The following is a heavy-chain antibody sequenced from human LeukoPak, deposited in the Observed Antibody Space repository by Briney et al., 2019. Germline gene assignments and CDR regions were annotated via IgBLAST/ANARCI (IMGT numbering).Heavy chain of an antibody. CDR3: ARTTTYPYYYFDY. CDR1: GFTFSSYW. V-gene: IGHV3-74*01. CDR2: INRDGSST. J-gene: IGHJ4*02. Sequence: GGSLRLSCAASGFTFSSYWMHWVRQAPGKGLVWVSRINRDGSSTSYADSVKGRFTISRDNAKNTLYLQMNSLRAEDTAVYYCARTTTYPYYYFDYWGQGTLVTVSS. D-gene: IGHD2/OR15-2a*01.